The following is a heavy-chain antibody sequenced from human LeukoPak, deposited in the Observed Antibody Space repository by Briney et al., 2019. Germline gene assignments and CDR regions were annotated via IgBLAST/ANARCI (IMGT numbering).Heavy chain of an antibody. V-gene: IGHV1-2*02. CDR1: GYTFTGYY. Sequence: ASVKVSCKASGYTFTGYYMHWVRQAPGQGLEWMGWINPNSGGTNYAQKFQGRVTMTRDTSISTAYMELSRLRSDDTAVYYCARGPLVLMVYAIHRRTDYWGQGTLVTVSS. CDR2: INPNSGGT. D-gene: IGHD2-8*01. J-gene: IGHJ4*02. CDR3: ARGPLVLMVYAIHRRTDY.